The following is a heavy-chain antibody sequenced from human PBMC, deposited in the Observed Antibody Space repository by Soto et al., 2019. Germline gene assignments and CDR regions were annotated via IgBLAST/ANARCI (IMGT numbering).Heavy chain of an antibody. V-gene: IGHV3-23*01. CDR3: TRWNGYGDL. Sequence: EMQLLESGGGLVQPGGSLRLSCVVSGFSFSTYGVTWVRQAPGKGLEWVCGVSGGSGVTHYTDSVTGRFTISGDDSKNTVYLQMHSLRGEDTAVYYCTRWNGYGDLWGQGTLVTVSS. D-gene: IGHD1-1*01. CDR2: VSGGSGVT. J-gene: IGHJ5*02. CDR1: GFSFSTYG.